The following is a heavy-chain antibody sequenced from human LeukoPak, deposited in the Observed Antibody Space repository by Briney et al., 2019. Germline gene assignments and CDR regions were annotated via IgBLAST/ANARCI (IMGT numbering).Heavy chain of an antibody. Sequence: SETLSLTCTVSGGSISSRGYYCGWIRQPPGKGLEWIGSISYSGSTYYNPSLKSPVTVSADTSKNQFSLKLSSVTAAGTAVYYCARGAAAGIDSWGQGILVTVSS. CDR2: ISYSGST. J-gene: IGHJ5*01. D-gene: IGHD6-13*01. CDR3: ARGAAAGIDS. CDR1: GGSISSRGYY. V-gene: IGHV4-39*01.